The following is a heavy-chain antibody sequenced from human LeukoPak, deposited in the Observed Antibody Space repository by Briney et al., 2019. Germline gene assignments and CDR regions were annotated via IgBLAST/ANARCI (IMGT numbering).Heavy chain of an antibody. CDR1: GFSLRTDGMF. Sequence: SGPALVKPTQTLTLTCTFSGFSLRTDGMFMSWIRQPPGKALEWLARIDWDDDKFYNSSLKTRLTISKDTSKNQVVLTMTNMDPVDTATYYCAHLFRGSGSYYPSYFDHWGQGTLVTVSS. CDR3: AHLFRGSGSYYPSYFDH. J-gene: IGHJ4*02. CDR2: IDWDDDK. D-gene: IGHD3-10*01. V-gene: IGHV2-70*17.